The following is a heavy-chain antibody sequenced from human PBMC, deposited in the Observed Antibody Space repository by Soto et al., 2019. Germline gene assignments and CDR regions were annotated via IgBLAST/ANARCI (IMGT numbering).Heavy chain of an antibody. CDR1: GFTFSTYG. D-gene: IGHD6-13*01. Sequence: GGSLRLSCAASGFTFSTYGMHWVRQAPGKGLEWVAVIWYDGSKIYYADSVKGRFTISRDNSKSTLYLQMNSLRAEDTAVYYCARPLEQHQLGFGMDVWGQGSPVTVSS. CDR3: ARPLEQHQLGFGMDV. V-gene: IGHV3-33*01. J-gene: IGHJ6*01. CDR2: IWYDGSKI.